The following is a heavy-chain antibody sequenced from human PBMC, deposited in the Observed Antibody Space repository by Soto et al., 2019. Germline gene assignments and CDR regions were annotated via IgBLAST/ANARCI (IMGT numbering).Heavy chain of an antibody. CDR2: IYRSGNT. V-gene: IGHV3-53*04. J-gene: IGHJ5*02. D-gene: IGHD4-17*01. Sequence: EVQLVESGGALVQPGGSLRLSCAASGFSVSDNYMSWVRQAPGKGLEWISVIYRSGNTYYADSVKGRFTISRDISENTLSLQMNSLGADDTALYYCAREIDSDSGWFDPWGKGTLVTVSS. CDR1: GFSVSDNY. CDR3: AREIDSDSGWFDP.